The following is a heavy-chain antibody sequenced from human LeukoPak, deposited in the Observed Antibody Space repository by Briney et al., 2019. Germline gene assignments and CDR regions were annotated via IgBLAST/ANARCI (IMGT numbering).Heavy chain of an antibody. V-gene: IGHV4-34*01. D-gene: IGHD1-26*01. CDR3: ARGAQVRELRPSYYYYYLDV. J-gene: IGHJ6*03. Sequence: PSETLSLTCAVYGGSFSGYYWSWLRQPPPKGLEWIGEINHSGSTNYNPSLTSRVTISVDTSKNQCSLKLSSVTAADTAVYYCARGAQVRELRPSYYYYYLDVRGKGTTGTVSS. CDR1: GGSFSGYY. CDR2: INHSGST.